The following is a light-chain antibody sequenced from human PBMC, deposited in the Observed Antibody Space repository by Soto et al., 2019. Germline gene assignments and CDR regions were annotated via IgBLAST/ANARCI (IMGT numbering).Light chain of an antibody. CDR2: ANG. CDR1: SSNIGAGYD. V-gene: IGLV1-40*01. Sequence: QSVLTQPPSVSGAPGQRVTISCTGSSSNIGAGYDVHWYQQLPGTAPKLLIYANGNRPSGVPDRFSGSKSGTSASLAITGLQAEDEADYYCQSYDRSLSGSVFGGGTKLTVL. CDR3: QSYDRSLSGSV. J-gene: IGLJ3*02.